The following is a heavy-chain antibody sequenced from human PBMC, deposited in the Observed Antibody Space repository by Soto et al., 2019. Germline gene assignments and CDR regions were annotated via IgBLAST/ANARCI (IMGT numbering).Heavy chain of an antibody. J-gene: IGHJ6*03. CDR3: AGSGYQLLVHYYYYMDV. CDR2: IKQDGSEK. V-gene: IGHV3-7*01. D-gene: IGHD2-2*01. Sequence: GKGLEWVANIKQDGSEKYYVDSVKGRFTISRDNAKNSLYLQMNSLRAEDTAVYYCAGSGYQLLVHYYYYMDVWGKGTTVTVFS.